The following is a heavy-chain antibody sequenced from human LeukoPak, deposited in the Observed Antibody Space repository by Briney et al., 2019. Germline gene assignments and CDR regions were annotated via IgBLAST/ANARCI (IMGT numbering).Heavy chain of an antibody. D-gene: IGHD3-10*01. J-gene: IGHJ6*04. CDR1: GGSFSGYY. V-gene: IGHV4-34*01. CDR2: INHSGST. Sequence: SETLSLTCAVYGGSFSGYYWSLIRQPPRKGLEWIGEINHSGSTNYNPSLKSRVTISVDTSKNQFSLKLSSVTAADTAVYYCARGGGITLVRGVPPSGHYGMDVWGKGTTVTVSS. CDR3: ARGGGITLVRGVPPSGHYGMDV.